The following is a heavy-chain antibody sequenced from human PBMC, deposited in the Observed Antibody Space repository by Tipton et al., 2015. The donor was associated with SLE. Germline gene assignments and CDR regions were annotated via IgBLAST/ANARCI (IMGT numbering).Heavy chain of an antibody. J-gene: IGHJ3*02. CDR1: GGSFSGYY. CDR3: ASTGDDAFDI. CDR2: INHSGST. D-gene: IGHD7-27*01. Sequence: TLSLTCAVYGGSFSGYYWSWIRQPPGKGLEWIGKINHSGSTNYNPSLKSRVTISVDTSKNQFSLKLSSVTAVDTVVYYCASTGDDAFDIWGQGTMVTVSS. V-gene: IGHV4-34*01.